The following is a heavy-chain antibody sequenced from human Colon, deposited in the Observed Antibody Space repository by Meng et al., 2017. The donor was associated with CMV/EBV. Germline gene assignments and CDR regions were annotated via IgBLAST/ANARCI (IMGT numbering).Heavy chain of an antibody. CDR3: ARGRLSYDFWSDSYYYYGMDV. D-gene: IGHD3-3*01. J-gene: IGHJ6*02. Sequence: GESLKISCAASRFTFNSYSMNWVRQAPGKGLVWVSRINSDGSSTSYADSVKGRFTISRDNAKNTLYLQMNSLRAEDTAVYYCARGRLSYDFWSDSYYYYGMDVWGQGTTVTVSS. CDR2: INSDGSST. CDR1: RFTFNSYS. V-gene: IGHV3-74*01.